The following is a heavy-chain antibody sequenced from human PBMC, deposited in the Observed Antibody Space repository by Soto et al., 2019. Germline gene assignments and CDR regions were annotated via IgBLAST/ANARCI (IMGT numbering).Heavy chain of an antibody. V-gene: IGHV1-8*01. CDR1: GYSFSDYD. Sequence: QVQLVQSGAEVKKPGASVKVSCKASGYSFSDYDINWVRQATGQGPEWMGWMKPNSGNTGYAQTLQGRVTMTRNTSINTAYMELSSLGSEDTAVYYCARDNRYNWNDEGWFDHWGQGTLVTVSS. CDR3: ARDNRYNWNDEGWFDH. D-gene: IGHD1-20*01. CDR2: MKPNSGNT. J-gene: IGHJ5*02.